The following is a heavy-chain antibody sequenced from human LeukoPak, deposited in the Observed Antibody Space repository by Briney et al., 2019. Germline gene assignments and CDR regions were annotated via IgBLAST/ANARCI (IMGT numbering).Heavy chain of an antibody. J-gene: IGHJ4*02. CDR2: IPYDGSNK. D-gene: IGHD6-13*01. CDR1: GYTFTSYA. CDR3: VRGAYSSSWLNFDY. V-gene: IGHV3-30*04. Sequence: SCKASGYTFTSYAMHWVRQAPGKGLEWVALIPYDGSNKYYADSVKGRFTVSRDNSKNTLYLQMNSLRAEDTAVYYCVRGAYSSSWLNFDYWGQGTLVTVSS.